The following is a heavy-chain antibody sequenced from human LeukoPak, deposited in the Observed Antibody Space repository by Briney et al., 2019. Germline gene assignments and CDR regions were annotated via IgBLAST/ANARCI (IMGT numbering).Heavy chain of an antibody. CDR1: GFTVSSKY. CDR3: ATGGVYDFWSGYFGPDY. Sequence: PGGSLRLSCAASGFTVSSKYMSWVRQAPGKGLEWVSVIYSGGSTYYADSVKGRFTISRDNSKNTLYLQMNSLRAEDTAVYYCATGGVYDFWSGYFGPDYWGQGTLVTVSS. D-gene: IGHD3-3*01. V-gene: IGHV3-53*01. J-gene: IGHJ4*02. CDR2: IYSGGST.